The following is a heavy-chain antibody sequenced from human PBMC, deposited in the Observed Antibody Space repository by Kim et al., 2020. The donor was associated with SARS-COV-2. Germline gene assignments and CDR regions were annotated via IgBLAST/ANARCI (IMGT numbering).Heavy chain of an antibody. J-gene: IGHJ4*02. D-gene: IGHD5-18*01. CDR3: ARDRGYSYGL. CDR1: GFTFSDYW. Sequence: GGSLRLSCAASGFTFSDYWMHWVRQAPGKGLVWVSHINNDGRSTTYADSVKGRFTISRDDAKNTLYLQMNSLRVEDTAVYYCARDRGYSYGLWGQGTLVTVSS. CDR2: INNDGRST. V-gene: IGHV3-74*01.